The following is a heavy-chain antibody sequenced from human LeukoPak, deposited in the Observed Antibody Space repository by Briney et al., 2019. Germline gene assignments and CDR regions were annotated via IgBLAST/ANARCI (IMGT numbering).Heavy chain of an antibody. Sequence: GGSLRLSCIDSGLTFSTSELNWVRQAPGTGLEWLAFINSRNTIYYADSVRGRFTISRDNAKNSLYLQMNSLTVEDTAVYYCVSGVAMDVWGQGTTVTVSS. CDR3: VSGVAMDV. CDR1: GLTFSTSE. V-gene: IGHV3-48*03. D-gene: IGHD3-10*01. CDR2: INSRNTI. J-gene: IGHJ6*02.